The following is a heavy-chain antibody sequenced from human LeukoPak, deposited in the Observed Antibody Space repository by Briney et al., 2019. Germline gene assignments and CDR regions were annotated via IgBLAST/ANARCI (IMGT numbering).Heavy chain of an antibody. CDR3: ARGVGYCSSTSCSLSGAYYYYGMDV. J-gene: IGHJ6*02. CDR1: GGSVSSGSYY. V-gene: IGHV4-61*01. Sequence: PSETLSLTCTVSGGSVSSGSYYWSWIRQPPGKGLEWIGEINHSGSTNYNPSLKSRVTISVDTSKNQFSLKLSSVTAADTAVYYCARGVGYCSSTSCSLSGAYYYYGMDVWGQGTTVTVSS. D-gene: IGHD2-2*01. CDR2: INHSGST.